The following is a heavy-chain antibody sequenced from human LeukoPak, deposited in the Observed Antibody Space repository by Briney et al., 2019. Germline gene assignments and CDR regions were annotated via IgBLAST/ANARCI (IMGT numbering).Heavy chain of an antibody. J-gene: IGHJ4*02. Sequence: PSGTLSLTCAVSGGSISSSNWWSWVRPPPGKGLEWIGEIYHSGSTNYNPSLKSRVTISVDKSKNQFSLKLSSVTAADTAVYYCASLTIAVAGHDYWGQGTLVTVSS. CDR2: IYHSGST. D-gene: IGHD6-19*01. CDR1: GGSISSSNW. V-gene: IGHV4-4*02. CDR3: ASLTIAVAGHDY.